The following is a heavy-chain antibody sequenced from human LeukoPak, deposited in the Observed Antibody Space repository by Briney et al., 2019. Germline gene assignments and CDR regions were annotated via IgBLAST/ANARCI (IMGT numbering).Heavy chain of an antibody. V-gene: IGHV4-30-4*08. D-gene: IGHD6-19*01. CDR2: IYYSGST. CDR1: GGSISSGDYY. Sequence: PSETLSLTCTVSGGSISSGDYYWSWIRQPPGKGLEWIGYIYYSGSTYYNPSLKSRVTISVDTSKNQFSLKLSSVTAADTAVYYCARFSSGWSDDFDIWGQGTMVTVSS. CDR3: ARFSSGWSDDFDI. J-gene: IGHJ3*02.